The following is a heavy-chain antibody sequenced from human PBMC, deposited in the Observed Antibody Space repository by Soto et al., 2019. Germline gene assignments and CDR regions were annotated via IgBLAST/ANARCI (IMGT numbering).Heavy chain of an antibody. CDR1: GGSISSGGYS. Sequence: PSETLSLTCVVSGGSISSGGYSWSWIRQPPGKGLEWIGYIYHSGSTYYNPSLKSRVTISVDRSKNQFSLKLSSVTAADTAVYYCVRVPGPWGQVTLVTVSS. CDR2: IYHSGST. V-gene: IGHV4-30-2*01. J-gene: IGHJ5*02. CDR3: VRVPGP.